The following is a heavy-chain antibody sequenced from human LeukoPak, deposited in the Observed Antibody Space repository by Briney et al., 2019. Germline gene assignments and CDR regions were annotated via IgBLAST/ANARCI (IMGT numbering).Heavy chain of an antibody. Sequence: GGSLRLSCAASGFTFNSYAMSWVRQAPGKGLEWVSTISDSGTNAYYADSVKGRFTISRDNSKNTLYVQMNSLRAEDTAVYYCAKDGEKRIAAAGFFDYWGQGTLVTVSS. V-gene: IGHV3-23*01. D-gene: IGHD6-13*01. CDR3: AKDGEKRIAAAGFFDY. J-gene: IGHJ4*02. CDR1: GFTFNSYA. CDR2: ISDSGTNA.